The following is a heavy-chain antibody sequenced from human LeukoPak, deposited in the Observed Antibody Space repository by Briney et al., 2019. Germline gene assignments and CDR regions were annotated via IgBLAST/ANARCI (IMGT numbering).Heavy chain of an antibody. J-gene: IGHJ4*02. CDR3: AILGSIWFGELTSGYFDY. CDR1: CGSFSGYY. V-gene: IGHV4-34*01. D-gene: IGHD3-10*01. Sequence: SETLSLPCAVSCGSFSGYYWSWIRQPPGKGLEWIGEINHSGSTNYNPSLKSRVTISVDTSKNQFSLKLSSVTAADTAVYYCAILGSIWFGELTSGYFDYWGQGTLVTVS. CDR2: INHSGST.